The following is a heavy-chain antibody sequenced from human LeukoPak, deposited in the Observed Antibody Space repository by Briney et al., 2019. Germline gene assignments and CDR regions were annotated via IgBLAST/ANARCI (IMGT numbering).Heavy chain of an antibody. Sequence: SETLSLTCTVSGGSISSYYWSWIRQPPGKGLEWIGYIYYSGSTNYNPSLKSRVTISVDTSKNQSSLKLSSVAAADTAVYYCARGTRGIGSSGYYFDYWGQGTLVTVSS. D-gene: IGHD3-22*01. CDR2: IYYSGST. V-gene: IGHV4-59*01. CDR3: ARGTRGIGSSGYYFDY. J-gene: IGHJ4*02. CDR1: GGSISSYY.